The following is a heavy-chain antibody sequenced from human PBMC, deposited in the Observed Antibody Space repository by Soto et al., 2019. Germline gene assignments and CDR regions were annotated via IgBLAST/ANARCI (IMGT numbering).Heavy chain of an antibody. D-gene: IGHD3-3*01. CDR1: GYTFTSYD. Sequence: ASVKVSCKASGYTFTSYDINWVRQATGQGLEWMGWMNPNSGNTGYAQKFQGRVTMARNTSISTAYMELSSLRSEDTAVYYCARLSQEDFWSGYYYYYGMDVWGQGTTVTVSS. J-gene: IGHJ6*02. CDR3: ARLSQEDFWSGYYYYYGMDV. V-gene: IGHV1-8*01. CDR2: MNPNSGNT.